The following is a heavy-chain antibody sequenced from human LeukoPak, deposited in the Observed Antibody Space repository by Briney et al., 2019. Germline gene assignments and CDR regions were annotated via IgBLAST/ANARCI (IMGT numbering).Heavy chain of an antibody. CDR1: GASAGRDY. J-gene: IGHJ4*02. Sequence: EVQSLTWSPAGASAGRDYGSWSRQPTGKGLEWIGNIYDRGSTKYSPSLKSRVTISVDTSKNQFSLRLSSVTAAGTAVYYCARGRTFDNWGQGTLVTVSS. CDR3: ARGRTFDN. CDR2: IYDRGST. V-gene: IGHV4-59*02.